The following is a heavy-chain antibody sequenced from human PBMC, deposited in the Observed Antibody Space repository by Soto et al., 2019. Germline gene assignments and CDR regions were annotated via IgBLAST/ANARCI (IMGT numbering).Heavy chain of an antibody. CDR2: ISGSGGST. D-gene: IGHD1-26*01. CDR3: ASGTYSGTSFPFDS. Sequence: GGSLRLSCAGSGFTFSTYAMSWVRQAPGKGLEWVSAISGSGGSTYYADSVKGRFTISRDNSKNTLYLQMNSLRAEDTDVYYCASGTYSGTSFPFDSWGQGNQLTVSS. J-gene: IGHJ4*02. CDR1: GFTFSTYA. V-gene: IGHV3-23*01.